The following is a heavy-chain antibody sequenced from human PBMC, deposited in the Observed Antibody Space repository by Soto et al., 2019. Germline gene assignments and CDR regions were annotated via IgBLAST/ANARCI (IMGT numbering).Heavy chain of an antibody. D-gene: IGHD3-3*01. Sequence: GGSLRLSCAASGFTFSSYAMSWVRQAPGKGLEWVSAISGSGGSTYYADSVKGRFTISRDNSKNTLYLQMNSLRAEDTAVYYCAKAGGDFWSGYDWFGDPIGMDVWGQGTTVTVSS. J-gene: IGHJ6*02. CDR3: AKAGGDFWSGYDWFGDPIGMDV. V-gene: IGHV3-23*01. CDR2: ISGSGGST. CDR1: GFTFSSYA.